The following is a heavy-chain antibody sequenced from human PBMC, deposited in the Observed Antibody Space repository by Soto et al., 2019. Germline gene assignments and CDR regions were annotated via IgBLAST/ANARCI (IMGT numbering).Heavy chain of an antibody. CDR3: AHRRYNWNYWDCFDS. Sequence: QITLKESGPTLVKATQTLTLSCSFSGFSLRNTEESVSWIRQPPGKALEWLGIIYWDDEKRYSPSVKSRLTITNDTSKTNVILMMTNLDPMDTVTYYCAHRRYNWNYWDCFDSWGQGTLVTVSS. CDR1: GFSLRNTEES. J-gene: IGHJ5*01. CDR2: IYWDDEK. V-gene: IGHV2-5*02. D-gene: IGHD1-7*01.